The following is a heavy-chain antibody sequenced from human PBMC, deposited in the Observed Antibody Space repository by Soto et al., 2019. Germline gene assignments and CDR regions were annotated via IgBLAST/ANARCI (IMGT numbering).Heavy chain of an antibody. J-gene: IGHJ5*02. D-gene: IGHD4-17*01. V-gene: IGHV4-39*01. CDR2: IYYSGST. CDR3: ARQKTTVTTTNWFDP. CDR1: GGSISSSSYY. Sequence: QLQLQESGPGLVKPSETLSLTCTVSGGSISSSSYYWGWIRQPPGKGLEWIGSIYYSGSTYYNPSLKSRVTISVDTSKTQFSLKLSSVTAADTAVYYCARQKTTVTTTNWFDPWGQGTLVTVSS.